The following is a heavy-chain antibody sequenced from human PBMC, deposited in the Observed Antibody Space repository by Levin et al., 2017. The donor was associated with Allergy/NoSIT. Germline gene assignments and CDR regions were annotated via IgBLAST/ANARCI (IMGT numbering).Heavy chain of an antibody. D-gene: IGHD6-13*01. J-gene: IGHJ4*02. CDR1: GYTFTSYY. CDR3: ARGWNIAAAGFTFDY. V-gene: IGHV1-46*01. CDR2: INPSGGST. Sequence: ASVKVSCKASGYTFTSYYMHWVRQAPGQGLEWMGIINPSGGSTSYAQKFQGRVTMTRDTSTSTVYMELSSLRSEDTAVYYCARGWNIAAAGFTFDYWGQGTLVTVSS.